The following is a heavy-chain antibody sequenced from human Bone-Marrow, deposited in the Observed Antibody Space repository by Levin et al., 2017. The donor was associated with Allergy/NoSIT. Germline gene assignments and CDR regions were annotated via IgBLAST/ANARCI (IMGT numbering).Heavy chain of an antibody. D-gene: IGHD2-2*01. CDR2: ISGTGELT. CDR1: GFAFSNYA. Sequence: QPGGSLRLSCSATGFAFSNYAMNWVRQAPGKGLEWVSGISGTGELTEYPDATKGRFTVSRDNSKNTLYLQMNNVRAEDTAIYYCAKDEYQYAQFDLWGQGTLVIVSS. V-gene: IGHV3-23*01. CDR3: AKDEYQYAQFDL. J-gene: IGHJ4*02.